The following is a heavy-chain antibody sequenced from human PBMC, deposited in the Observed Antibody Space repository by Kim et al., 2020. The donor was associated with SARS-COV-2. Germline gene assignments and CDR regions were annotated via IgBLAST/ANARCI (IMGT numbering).Heavy chain of an antibody. CDR1: GYTFTSYA. V-gene: IGHV7-4-1*02. D-gene: IGHD3-10*01. CDR3: ARDTGPMVRGVIIPRDIDY. J-gene: IGHJ4*02. Sequence: ASVKVSCKASGYTFTSYAMNWVRQAPGQGLEWMGWINTNTGNPTYAQGFTGRFVFSLDTSVSTAYLQISSLKAEDTAVYYCARDTGPMVRGVIIPRDIDYCGQGTLVTVSS. CDR2: INTNTGNP.